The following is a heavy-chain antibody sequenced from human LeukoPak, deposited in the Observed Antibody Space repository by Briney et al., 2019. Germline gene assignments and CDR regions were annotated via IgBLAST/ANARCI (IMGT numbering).Heavy chain of an antibody. J-gene: IGHJ4*02. Sequence: SQPLSLICTLSGGSISSSCYSWGWIRQPPGKGLEWIGSIYYSGSTYYNPSLKSRVTISVDTSKNQFSLKLSSVTAADTAVYYCARLGVVPAADYWGQGTLVTVSS. CDR2: IYYSGST. V-gene: IGHV4-39*01. D-gene: IGHD2-2*01. CDR1: GGSISSSCYS. CDR3: ARLGVVPAADY.